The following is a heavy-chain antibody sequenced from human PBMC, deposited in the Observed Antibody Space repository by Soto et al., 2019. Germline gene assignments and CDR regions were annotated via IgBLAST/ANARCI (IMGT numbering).Heavy chain of an antibody. V-gene: IGHV3-30*18. J-gene: IGHJ4*01. CDR1: GFTFGSYG. CDR2: ISYDGSNK. Sequence: PGESLRISCAASGFTFGSYGMHWVRQAPGKGLEWVAVISYDGSNKYYADSVKGRFTISRDNSKNTLYLQMNSLRAEDTAVYYCAKDRREMATIADYWGHRTLVTVSS. D-gene: IGHD5-12*01. CDR3: AKDRREMATIADY.